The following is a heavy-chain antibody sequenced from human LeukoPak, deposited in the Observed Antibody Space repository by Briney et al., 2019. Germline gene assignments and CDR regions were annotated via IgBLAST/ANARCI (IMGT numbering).Heavy chain of an antibody. CDR2: INHSGST. CDR1: GGSFSGYY. J-gene: IGHJ6*02. Sequence: PSETLSLTCAVYGGSFSGYYWSWIRQPPGKGLEWIGEINHSGSTNYNPSLKSRVTISVDTSKNQFSLKLSSVTAADTAVYYCARLPRMTTLIRYYGMDVWGQGTTVTVSS. D-gene: IGHD4-4*01. CDR3: ARLPRMTTLIRYYGMDV. V-gene: IGHV4-34*01.